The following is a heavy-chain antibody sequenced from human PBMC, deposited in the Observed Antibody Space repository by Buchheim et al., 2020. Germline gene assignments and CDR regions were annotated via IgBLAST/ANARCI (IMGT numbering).Heavy chain of an antibody. V-gene: IGHV1-46*01. CDR1: GYTFTNYY. D-gene: IGHD2-2*01. Sequence: QVQLVQSGAEVKKPGASVKISCKASGYTFTNYYLHWVRQAPGHGLEWMGFINPSGGSTSYAPKFQGRVTVTRATSTRPLYMELSILRSEDTAVYYWARDSRRGYYYYGMNVWGQGTT. J-gene: IGHJ6*02. CDR2: INPSGGST. CDR3: ARDSRRGYYYYGMNV.